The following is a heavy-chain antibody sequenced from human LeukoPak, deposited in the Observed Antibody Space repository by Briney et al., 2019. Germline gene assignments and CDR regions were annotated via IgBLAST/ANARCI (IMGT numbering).Heavy chain of an antibody. J-gene: IGHJ4*02. V-gene: IGHV3-21*01. D-gene: IGHD6-19*01. Sequence: GGSLRLSCAASGFTFSSYSMNWVRQAPGEGLEWVSSISSSSSYIYYADSVKGRFTISRDNAKNSLYLQMDSLRAEDTAVYYCARAPGGQWLVLYYFDYWGQGTLVTVSS. CDR2: ISSSSSYI. CDR3: ARAPGGQWLVLYYFDY. CDR1: GFTFSSYS.